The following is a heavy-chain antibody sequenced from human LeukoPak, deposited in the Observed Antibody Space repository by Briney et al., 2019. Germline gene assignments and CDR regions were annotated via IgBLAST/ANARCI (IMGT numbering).Heavy chain of an antibody. CDR2: IIPIFGTA. Sequence: SVKVSCKASGGTFSSYAISWVRQAPGQGLEWMAGIIPIFGTANYAQKFQGRVTITADESTSTAYMELSSLRSEDTAVYYCASSESGDYDFWSGYYIRFDYWGQGTLVTVSS. CDR3: ASSESGDYDFWSGYYIRFDY. J-gene: IGHJ4*02. CDR1: GGTFSSYA. D-gene: IGHD3-3*01. V-gene: IGHV1-69*13.